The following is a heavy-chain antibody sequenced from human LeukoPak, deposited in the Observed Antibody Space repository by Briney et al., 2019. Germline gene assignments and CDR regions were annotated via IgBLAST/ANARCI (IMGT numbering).Heavy chain of an antibody. CDR1: VYTFTSYD. J-gene: IGHJ6*03. D-gene: IGHD5-12*01. Sequence: GASVTVSCKPSVYTFTSYDINWVRQATGQGLAWMGWMNPNSGNTGYAQKFQGRVTITRNTSISTAYMELSSLRSEDTAVYYCARGKGIVATIPYYYYYYMDVWGKGTTVTVSS. CDR2: MNPNSGNT. V-gene: IGHV1-8*03. CDR3: ARGKGIVATIPYYYYYYMDV.